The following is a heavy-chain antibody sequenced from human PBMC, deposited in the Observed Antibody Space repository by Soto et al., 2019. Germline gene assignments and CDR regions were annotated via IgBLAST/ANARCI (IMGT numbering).Heavy chain of an antibody. D-gene: IGHD3-10*01. CDR1: GFTVSYNY. CDR3: ARGMYGSGSYYIGDAFDM. Sequence: PGGSLRLSCAVSGFTVSYNYMNWVRQAPGKGLEWVSVIYIGGDTFYADSVKGRFTISRDNSKNTLYLQMNSLRAEDTAVYYCARGMYGSGSYYIGDAFDMWGQGTMVTVSS. CDR2: IYIGGDT. V-gene: IGHV3-53*01. J-gene: IGHJ3*02.